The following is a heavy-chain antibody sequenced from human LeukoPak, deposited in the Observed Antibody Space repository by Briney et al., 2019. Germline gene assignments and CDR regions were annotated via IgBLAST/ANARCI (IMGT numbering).Heavy chain of an antibody. CDR2: INHSGST. Sequence: SETLSLTCAVYGGSFSGYYWSWLRQPPGKGLEWIGEINHSGSTNYNPSLKSRVTISVDTSKNQFSLKLSSVTAADTAVYYCARRGRITMVRGVPRPFDYWGQGTLVTVSS. J-gene: IGHJ4*02. CDR1: GGSFSGYY. V-gene: IGHV4-34*01. CDR3: ARRGRITMVRGVPRPFDY. D-gene: IGHD3-10*01.